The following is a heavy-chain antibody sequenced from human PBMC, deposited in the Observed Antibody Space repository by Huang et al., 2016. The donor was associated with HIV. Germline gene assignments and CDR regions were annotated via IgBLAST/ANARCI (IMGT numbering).Heavy chain of an antibody. D-gene: IGHD3-3*01. CDR3: VRNPVFGDDAFDI. J-gene: IGHJ3*02. CDR1: GGSLSGNY. CDR2: VDYNGTV. V-gene: IGHV4-34*02. Sequence: QVVLQQWGTGVLKPSETLSLKCAVYGGSLSGNYWTWIRPAPGKGLEWIGEVDYNGTVSHSPSLKSRLTLLVDRFRKQVSMTMTSVTAADTAIYYCVRNPVFGDDAFDIWGQGTRVTVSS.